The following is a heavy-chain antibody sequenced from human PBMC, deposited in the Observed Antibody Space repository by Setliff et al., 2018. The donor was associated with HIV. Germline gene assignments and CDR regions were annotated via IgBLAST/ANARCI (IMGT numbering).Heavy chain of an antibody. J-gene: IGHJ5*02. CDR2: TDSSGST. D-gene: IGHD3-10*01. CDR1: GGSISSDTYH. V-gene: IGHV4-61*09. CDR3: ESGWATLLRGILTTGWFEP. Sequence: SETLSLTCTVSGGSISSDTYHYSWIRQPAGKGLEWIGQTDSSGSTKCNPSLKSRVTISLDTSQNQFSLRLNSVTAADTAVYSCESGWATLLRGILTTGWFEPWGQGTLVTVSS.